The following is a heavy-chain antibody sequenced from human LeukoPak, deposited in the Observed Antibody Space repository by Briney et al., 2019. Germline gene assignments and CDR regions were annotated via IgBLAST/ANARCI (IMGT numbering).Heavy chain of an antibody. J-gene: IGHJ3*02. CDR1: GFNFRDFG. V-gene: IGHV1-18*01. Sequence: GASVKVSCKASGFNFRDFGITWVRQAPGQGFEWMGWISGENGNTHYAQNFQGRVTMTTEASTNTAYLELRSLSSDDTAVYYCAREGRDGYKGNDAFDIWGQGTMVTVSS. CDR2: ISGENGNT. D-gene: IGHD5-24*01. CDR3: AREGRDGYKGNDAFDI.